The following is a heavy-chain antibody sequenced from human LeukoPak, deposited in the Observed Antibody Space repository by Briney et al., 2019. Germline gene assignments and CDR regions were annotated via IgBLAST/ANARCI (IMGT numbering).Heavy chain of an antibody. CDR2: INPNSGGT. Sequence: ASVKVSCKASGYTFTGYYMHWVRHAPGQGLEWMGWINPNSGGTNYAQKFQGRVTMTRDTSISTAYMELSRLRSDDTAVYYCARDSGDSITMVRGVIGGYWGQGTLVTASS. CDR3: ARDSGDSITMVRGVIGGY. CDR1: GYTFTGYY. D-gene: IGHD3-10*01. J-gene: IGHJ4*02. V-gene: IGHV1-2*02.